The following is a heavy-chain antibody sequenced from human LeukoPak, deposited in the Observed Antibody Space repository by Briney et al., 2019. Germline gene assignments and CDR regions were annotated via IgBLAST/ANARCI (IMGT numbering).Heavy chain of an antibody. CDR2: IYSGGST. D-gene: IGHD6-13*01. CDR3: ASTTKTYSSSWYYFDY. Sequence: GGSLRLSCAASGFTVSSNYMSWVRQAPGKGLEWVSVIYSGGSTYYADSVKGRFTISRDNSKNTLYLQMNSLRAEDTAVYHCASTTKTYSSSWYYFDYWGQGTLVTVSS. V-gene: IGHV3-53*01. CDR1: GFTVSSNY. J-gene: IGHJ4*02.